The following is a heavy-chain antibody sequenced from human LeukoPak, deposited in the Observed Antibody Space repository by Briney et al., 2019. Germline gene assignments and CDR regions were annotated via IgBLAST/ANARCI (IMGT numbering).Heavy chain of an antibody. V-gene: IGHV3-48*01. Sequence: SGGSLRLSCAASGFTFSAYNMIWVRQAPGKGLEWLSYISGSSSAIYYADSVQGRFTISRDNAKNSLSLQMGSLRVEDTAVYYCVRDRTLGVRDGFILAWGQGTLVTVSS. D-gene: IGHD5-24*01. CDR2: ISGSSSAI. CDR3: VRDRTLGVRDGFILA. CDR1: GFTFSAYN. J-gene: IGHJ5*02.